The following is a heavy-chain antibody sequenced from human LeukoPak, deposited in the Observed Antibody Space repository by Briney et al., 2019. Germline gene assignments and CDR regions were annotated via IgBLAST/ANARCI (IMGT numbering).Heavy chain of an antibody. Sequence: PSETLSLTCTVSGGSISSYYWSWIRQPPGKGLEWIGYIYYSGSTNYNPSLKSRVTISVDTSKNQFSLKLSSVTAADTAVYYCARSYYDFWSGYYVNWFDPWGQGTLVTVSS. CDR3: ARSYYDFWSGYYVNWFDP. V-gene: IGHV4-59*01. J-gene: IGHJ5*02. D-gene: IGHD3-3*01. CDR1: GGSISSYY. CDR2: IYYSGST.